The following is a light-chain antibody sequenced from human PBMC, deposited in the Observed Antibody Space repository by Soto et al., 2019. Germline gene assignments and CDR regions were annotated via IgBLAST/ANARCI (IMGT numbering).Light chain of an antibody. V-gene: IGKV1-39*01. CDR1: QSVSTY. J-gene: IGKJ4*01. CDR2: AAS. Sequence: DIQMTQSPSSLSASVGDRVTITCRASQSVSTYLNWYQQRPGKAPKLLIYAASNLQSGFPSRFSGSGSGTDFTLTISSLQPEDFATYFCQQSSSTPLTFGGGTKVEIK. CDR3: QQSSSTPLT.